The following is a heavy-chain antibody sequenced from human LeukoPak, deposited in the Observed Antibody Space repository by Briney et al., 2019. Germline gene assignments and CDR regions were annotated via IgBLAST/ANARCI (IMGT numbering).Heavy chain of an antibody. Sequence: ASVKVSCKASGYTFTSYDINWVRQATGQGLEWMGWMNPNSGNTGYAQKFQGRVTMTRNTSISTAYMELSSLRSEDTAVYYCARIVGKRYFDWLPLFDYWGQGTLVTVSS. CDR2: MNPNSGNT. CDR3: ARIVGKRYFDWLPLFDY. V-gene: IGHV1-8*01. J-gene: IGHJ4*02. CDR1: GYTFTSYD. D-gene: IGHD3-9*01.